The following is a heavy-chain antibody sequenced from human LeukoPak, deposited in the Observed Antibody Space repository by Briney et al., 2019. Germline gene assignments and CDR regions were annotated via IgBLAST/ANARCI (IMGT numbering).Heavy chain of an antibody. V-gene: IGHV4-59*01. D-gene: IGHD5-18*01. CDR2: IYYSGST. Sequence: SETLSLTCTVSGGSITSYYWSWIRQPPGKGLEWIGYIYYSGSTNYNPSLKSRVTISVDTSKNQFSLKLSSVTAADTAVYYCAREGYSYGPFDYWGQGTLVTVSS. CDR3: AREGYSYGPFDY. CDR1: GGSITSYY. J-gene: IGHJ4*02.